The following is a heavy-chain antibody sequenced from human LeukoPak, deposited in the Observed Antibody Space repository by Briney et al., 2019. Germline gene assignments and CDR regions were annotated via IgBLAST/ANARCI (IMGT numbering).Heavy chain of an antibody. CDR1: GGSISSYY. Sequence: SETLSLTCIVSGGSISSYYWSWIRQPPGKGLEWIGYIYYSGSTNYNPSLKSRVTISVDTSKNQFSLKLSSVTAADTAVYYCAREGANRGSGSRPFDYWGQGTLVTVSS. CDR3: AREGANRGSGSRPFDY. D-gene: IGHD3-10*01. CDR2: IYYSGST. V-gene: IGHV4-59*12. J-gene: IGHJ4*02.